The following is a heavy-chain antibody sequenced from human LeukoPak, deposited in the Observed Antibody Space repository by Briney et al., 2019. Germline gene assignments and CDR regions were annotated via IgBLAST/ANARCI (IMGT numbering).Heavy chain of an antibody. CDR3: ARGYYGSGSYYSY. CDR2: IYHSGST. D-gene: IGHD3-10*01. CDR1: GYSISSGYY. V-gene: IGHV4-38-2*02. J-gene: IGHJ4*02. Sequence: SETLSLTCTVSGYSISSGYYWGWIRQPPGKGLEWIGSIYHSGSTYYNPSLKSRVTISVDTSKNQFSLKLSSVTAADTAVYYRARGYYGSGSYYSYWGQGTLVTVSS.